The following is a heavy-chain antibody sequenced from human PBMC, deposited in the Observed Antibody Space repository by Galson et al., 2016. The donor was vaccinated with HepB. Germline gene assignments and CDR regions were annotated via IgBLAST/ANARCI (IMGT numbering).Heavy chain of an antibody. V-gene: IGHV3-48*02. CDR2: ISSSGTTM. J-gene: IGHJ4*01. CDR1: EFTFSSFG. Sequence: SLRLSCAASEFTFSSFGMNWVRQAPGKGPEWVSFISSSGTTMYYADSVKGRFTISRDNAKDSLYLQMNSLRDEDTAVYYCTRGGYGSGAFFRNFFDYWGQGTRVTVSS. CDR3: TRGGYGSGAFFRNFFDY. D-gene: IGHD3-10*01.